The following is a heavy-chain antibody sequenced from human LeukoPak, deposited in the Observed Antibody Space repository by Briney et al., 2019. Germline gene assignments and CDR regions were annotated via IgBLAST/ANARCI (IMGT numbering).Heavy chain of an antibody. CDR1: RCTLRSYW. CDR3: ARVLAAAGTFWFDP. CDR2: IKQDGSEK. V-gene: IGHV3-7*01. D-gene: IGHD6-13*01. Sequence: GGWLRLSCAGSRCTLRSYWMSWVGQAPWKGLDGVANIKQDGSEKYYVDSVKGGFTISRDNAKNSLYLQMNSLRAEDTDVYYCARVLAAAGTFWFDPWGQGTLVTVSS. J-gene: IGHJ5*02.